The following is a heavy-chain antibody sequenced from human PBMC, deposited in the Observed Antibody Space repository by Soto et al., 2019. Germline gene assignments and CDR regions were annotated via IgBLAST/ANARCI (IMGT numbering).Heavy chain of an antibody. D-gene: IGHD4-4*01. V-gene: IGHV3-21*01. J-gene: IGHJ6*02. CDR2: ISSSSGYI. CDR3: ARASLPSRRNVNSFYYYGMDV. CDR1: GFTFSFHS. Sequence: EVQLVESGGGLVKPGGSLRLSCAASGFTFSFHSFNWVRQAPGKGLEWVSGISSSSGYIYYSDSVRGRFTISRDNANNSVFLQMNSLIAEDTAVYYCARASLPSRRNVNSFYYYGMDVWGQGTTVTVS.